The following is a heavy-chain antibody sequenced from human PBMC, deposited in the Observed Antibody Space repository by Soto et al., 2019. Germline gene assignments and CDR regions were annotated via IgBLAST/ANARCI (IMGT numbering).Heavy chain of an antibody. V-gene: IGHV4-34*01. Sequence: PSETLSLTCAVNGGSFSDHYWTWIRQPPGKWMEWIGEIHHSGSSHYNPSFKSRATISLDTSKNQFSLDLRSVTAADTAVYYCARAPLIKSAGVKSFLDFWGQGTLVNVS. CDR2: IHHSGSS. J-gene: IGHJ4*02. D-gene: IGHD3-16*01. CDR1: GGSFSDHY. CDR3: ARAPLIKSAGVKSFLDF.